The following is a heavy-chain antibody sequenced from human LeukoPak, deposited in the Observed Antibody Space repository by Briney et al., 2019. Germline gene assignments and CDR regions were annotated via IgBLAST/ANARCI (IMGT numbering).Heavy chain of an antibody. D-gene: IGHD4-17*01. CDR2: INHSGSS. V-gene: IGHV4-34*01. CDR1: GGSFSGYY. J-gene: IGHJ1*01. CDR3: ARGEDGDYYFQH. Sequence: ETLSLTCAVYGGSFSGYYWSWICQPPGKGLEWIGEINHSGSSNYNPSLRSRVTISVDTSKNQFSLKLSSVTAADTAVYYCARGEDGDYYFQHWGQGALVADSS.